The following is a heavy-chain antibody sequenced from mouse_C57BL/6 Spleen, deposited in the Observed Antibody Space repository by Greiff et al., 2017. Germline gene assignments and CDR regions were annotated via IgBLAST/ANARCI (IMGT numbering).Heavy chain of an antibody. J-gene: IGHJ4*01. CDR2: IYPGSGNT. Sequence: VQVVESGAELVRPGASVKLSCKASGYTFTDYYINWVKQRPGQGLEWIARIYPGSGNTYYNEKFKGKATLTAEKSSSTAYMQLSSLTSEDSAVYFCARGGFAMDYWGQGTSVTVSS. CDR3: ARGGFAMDY. V-gene: IGHV1-76*01. CDR1: GYTFTDYY.